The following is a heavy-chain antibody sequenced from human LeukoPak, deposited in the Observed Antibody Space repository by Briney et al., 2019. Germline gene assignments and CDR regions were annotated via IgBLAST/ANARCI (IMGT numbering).Heavy chain of an antibody. CDR1: GFTFSSYS. Sequence: PGGSLRLSCAASGFTFSSYSMNWVRQAPGKGLEWVSSISSSSSYIYYADSAKGRFTISRDNAKNSLYLQMNSLRAEDTAVYYCAREFTVVNPRGFDYWGQGTLVTVSS. J-gene: IGHJ4*02. CDR3: AREFTVVNPRGFDY. D-gene: IGHD4-23*01. CDR2: ISSSSSYI. V-gene: IGHV3-21*01.